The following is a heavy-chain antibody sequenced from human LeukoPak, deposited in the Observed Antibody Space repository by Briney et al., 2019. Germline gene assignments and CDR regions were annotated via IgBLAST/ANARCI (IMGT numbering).Heavy chain of an antibody. V-gene: IGHV3-23*01. CDR1: GFTFSSYA. Sequence: GGSLRLSCAASGFTFSSYAMSWVRQAPGKGLEWVSAISGSGGSTYYADSVKDRFTISRDNSKNTLYLQMNSLRAEDTAVYYCAKANDFWSGYFDYWGQGTLVTVSS. J-gene: IGHJ4*02. CDR3: AKANDFWSGYFDY. CDR2: ISGSGGST. D-gene: IGHD3-3*01.